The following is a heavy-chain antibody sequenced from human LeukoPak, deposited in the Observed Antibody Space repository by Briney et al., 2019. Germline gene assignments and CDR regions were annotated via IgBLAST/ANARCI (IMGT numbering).Heavy chain of an antibody. V-gene: IGHV1-58*02. J-gene: IGHJ4*02. CDR2: IVVGSGNT. CDR1: GFTLTSSA. Sequence: SVKVSCKASGFTLTSSAMQWVRQTRGQRLEWIGWIVVGSGNTNYAQKFQERVTITRDMSTSTAYMELSSLRSDDTAVYYCAADAYYYDSSGYYLDYWGQGTLVTVSS. D-gene: IGHD3-22*01. CDR3: AADAYYYDSSGYYLDY.